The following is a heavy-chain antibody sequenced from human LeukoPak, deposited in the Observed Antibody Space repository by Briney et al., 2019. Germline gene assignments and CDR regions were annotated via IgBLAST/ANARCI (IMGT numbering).Heavy chain of an antibody. D-gene: IGHD3-10*01. CDR3: ARDLGLLWFGELLG. CDR2: ISYDGSNK. V-gene: IGHV3-30*04. CDR1: GFTFSSYA. Sequence: GGSLRLSCAASGFTFSSYAMHWVRQAPGKGLEWVAVISYDGSNKYYADSVKGRSTIPRDNSKNTLYLQMNSLRAEDTAVYYCARDLGLLWFGELLGWGQGTLVTVSS. J-gene: IGHJ1*01.